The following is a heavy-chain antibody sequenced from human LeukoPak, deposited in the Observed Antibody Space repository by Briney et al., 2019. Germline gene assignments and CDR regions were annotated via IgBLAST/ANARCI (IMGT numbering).Heavy chain of an antibody. CDR1: GDSISSSSYY. CDR3: ARSAVAGTINHWFDP. V-gene: IGHV4-39*07. Sequence: SETLSLTCTVSGDSISSSSYYWGWIRQPPGRGLESLGNIYYRGSTYYNPSLKSRVTMSVDTSKNQFSLKLSSVTAADTAVYYCARSAVAGTINHWFDPWGQGTLVTVSS. J-gene: IGHJ5*02. D-gene: IGHD6-19*01. CDR2: IYYRGST.